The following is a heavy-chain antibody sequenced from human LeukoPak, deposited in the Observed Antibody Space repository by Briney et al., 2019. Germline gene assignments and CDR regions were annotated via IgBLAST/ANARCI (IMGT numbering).Heavy chain of an antibody. D-gene: IGHD4-17*01. CDR3: ARWTTVTTLWYFDY. V-gene: IGHV3-7*01. CDR1: GFTFSNYW. Sequence: PGGSLRLSCAASGFTFSNYWMSWVRQTPGKGLEWVANIKEDGSGKYYVDSLKGRFTISRDNAKNSLYLQMNSLRAEDTAVYYCARWTTVTTLWYFDYWGQGTLVTVSS. CDR2: IKEDGSGK. J-gene: IGHJ4*02.